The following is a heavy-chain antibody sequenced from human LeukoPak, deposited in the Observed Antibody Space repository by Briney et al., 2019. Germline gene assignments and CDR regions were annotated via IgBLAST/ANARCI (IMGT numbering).Heavy chain of an antibody. J-gene: IGHJ6*03. CDR3: ARSDYYDSSGYSYYYYMDV. CDR1: GFTFSSYW. CDR2: INSDGSST. Sequence: GGSLRLSCAASGFTFSSYWMHWVRQAPGKGLVWVSRINSDGSSTSYADSVKGRFTISRDNAKNTLYLQMNSLRAEDTAVYYCARSDYYDSSGYSYYYYMDVWGKGTTVTVSS. V-gene: IGHV3-74*01. D-gene: IGHD3-22*01.